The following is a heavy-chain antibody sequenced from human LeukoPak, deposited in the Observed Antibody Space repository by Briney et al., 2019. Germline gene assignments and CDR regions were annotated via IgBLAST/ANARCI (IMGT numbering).Heavy chain of an antibody. D-gene: IGHD5-12*01. Sequence: ASVKVSCKASGYTFTGYYMHWVRQAPGQGLEWMGWINPNSGGTNYAQKFQGRVTMTRDTSISTAYMDLTRLRSDDTAVYYCAKCYSGYDLHSYGAWFDPWGQGTLVTVSS. CDR3: AKCYSGYDLHSYGAWFDP. V-gene: IGHV1-2*02. J-gene: IGHJ5*02. CDR1: GYTFTGYY. CDR2: INPNSGGT.